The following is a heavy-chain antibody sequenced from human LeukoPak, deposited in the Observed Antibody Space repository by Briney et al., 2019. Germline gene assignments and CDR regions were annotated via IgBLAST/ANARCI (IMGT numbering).Heavy chain of an antibody. J-gene: IGHJ4*02. V-gene: IGHV3-30*02. CDR3: ARELTSTYYFDY. CDR1: GFTFSSYG. CDR2: IRYDGSNK. Sequence: GGSLRLSCAASGFTFSSYGMHWVRQAPGKGQEWVAFIRYDGSNKYYADSVKGRFTISRDNSKNTVYLQMNSLRPEDTAVYYCARELTSTYYFDYWGQGTLVTVSS.